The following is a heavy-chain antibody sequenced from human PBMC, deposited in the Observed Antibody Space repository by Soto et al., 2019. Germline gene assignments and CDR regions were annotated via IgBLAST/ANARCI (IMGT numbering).Heavy chain of an antibody. V-gene: IGHV4-39*01. D-gene: IGHD3-10*01. CDR3: ATSTMTSNWFDP. Sequence: QLQLQESGPGLVKPSQTLSLTCSVSGDSISSRVYYWGWIRQPPGKGLEWIGNFYYFGSTYYNPSLXXXXXXXXXXXXXXXXXXXXXXXXAXTAVYYCATSTMTSNWFDPWGQGTLVTVSS. J-gene: IGHJ5*02. CDR2: FYYFGST. CDR1: GDSISSRVYY.